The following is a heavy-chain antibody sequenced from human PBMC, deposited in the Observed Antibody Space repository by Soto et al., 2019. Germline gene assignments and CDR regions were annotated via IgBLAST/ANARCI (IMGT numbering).Heavy chain of an antibody. CDR1: GGTFSSYA. D-gene: IGHD2-2*01. J-gene: IGHJ5*02. CDR2: IIPIFGTA. Sequence: SVKVSCKASGGTFSSYAISWVLQAPGQGLEWMGGIIPIFGTANYAQKFQGRVTITADKSTSTAYMELSSLRSEDTAVYYCASGYCSSTSCYWGWFDPWGQGTLVTVSS. V-gene: IGHV1-69*06. CDR3: ASGYCSSTSCYWGWFDP.